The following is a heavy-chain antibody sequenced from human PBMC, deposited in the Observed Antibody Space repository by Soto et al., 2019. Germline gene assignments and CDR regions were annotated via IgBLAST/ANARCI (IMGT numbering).Heavy chain of an antibody. J-gene: IGHJ6*04. D-gene: IGHD2-2*01. Sequence: TLSLTCAVSGGSISSGGYSWSWIRQPPGKGLEWIGYIYHSGSTYYNPSLKSRVTISVDRSKNQCSLKLSSVTAADTSVCYFARGQYQLHPYYYYYGMDVWGKGNTVTVSS. CDR2: IYHSGST. CDR3: ARGQYQLHPYYYYYGMDV. CDR1: GGSISSGGYS. V-gene: IGHV4-30-2*01.